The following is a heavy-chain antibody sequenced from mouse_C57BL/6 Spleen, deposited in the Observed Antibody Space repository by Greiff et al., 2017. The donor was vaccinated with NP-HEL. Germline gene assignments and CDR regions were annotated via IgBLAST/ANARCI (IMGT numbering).Heavy chain of an antibody. V-gene: IGHV1-82*01. CDR1: GYAFSSSW. Sequence: QVQLQQSGPELVKPGASVKISCKASGYAFSSSWMNWVKQRPGKGLEWIGRIYPGDGDTNYNGKFKGKATLTADKSSSTASMQLSSLTSEDSAVYFCARDVYFDYWGQGTTLTVSS. J-gene: IGHJ2*01. CDR3: ARDVYFDY. CDR2: IYPGDGDT.